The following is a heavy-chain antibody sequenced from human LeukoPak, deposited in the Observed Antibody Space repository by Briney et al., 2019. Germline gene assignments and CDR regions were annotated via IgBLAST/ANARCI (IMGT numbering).Heavy chain of an antibody. V-gene: IGHV3-33*06. D-gene: IGHD3-10*01. CDR1: GFTFSSYG. CDR3: AKFMVTYYGSGSWSYFDY. CDR2: IWYDGSNK. Sequence: GRSLRLSCAASGFTFSSYGMHWVRQAPGKGLEWVAVIWYDGSNKYYADSVKGRFTISRDNSKNTLYLQMNSLRAEDTAVYYCAKFMVTYYGSGSWSYFDYWGQGTLVTVSS. J-gene: IGHJ4*02.